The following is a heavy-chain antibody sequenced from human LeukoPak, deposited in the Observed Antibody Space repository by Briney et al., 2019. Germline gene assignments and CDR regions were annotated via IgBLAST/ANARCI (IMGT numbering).Heavy chain of an antibody. V-gene: IGHV3-48*04. Sequence: PGGSLRLSCAASGFTFSSYSMNWVRKAPGKGLEWVSYISSSSSTIYYADSVKDRFTISRDNAKNSLYLQMNSLRAEDTAVYYCARDAIEYYYDSSGYEDAFDIWGQETMVTVSS. CDR1: GFTFSSYS. CDR2: ISSSSSTI. CDR3: ARDAIEYYYDSSGYEDAFDI. D-gene: IGHD3-22*01. J-gene: IGHJ3*02.